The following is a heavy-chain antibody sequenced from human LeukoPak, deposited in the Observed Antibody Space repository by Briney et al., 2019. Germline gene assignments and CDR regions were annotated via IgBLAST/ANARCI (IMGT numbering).Heavy chain of an antibody. CDR2: IVNSGST. D-gene: IGHD1-26*01. CDR1: GASISYHY. Sequence: SETLSPTCTVSGASISYHYWNWVRQPPGKGLEWIGSIVNSGSTNYNPSLKSRVTISVDTSQNHFSLKLTSVTSADTAVYYCARGNGDLLDWGQGTLVTVSS. CDR3: ARGNGDLLD. V-gene: IGHV4-59*11. J-gene: IGHJ4*02.